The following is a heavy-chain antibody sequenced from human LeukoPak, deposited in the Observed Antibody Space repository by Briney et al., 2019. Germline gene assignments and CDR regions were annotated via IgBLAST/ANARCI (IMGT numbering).Heavy chain of an antibody. CDR1: GGSISSYY. CDR2: IYYSGST. D-gene: IGHD3-10*01. J-gene: IGHJ3*02. CDR3: ARGYGSGATRFFAFDI. Sequence: SETLSHTCTVSGGSISSYYWSWIRQPPGKGLEWIGYIYYSGSTNYNPSLKSRVTISVDTSKNQFSLKLSSVTAADTAVYYCARGYGSGATRFFAFDIRGQGTMVTVSS. V-gene: IGHV4-59*01.